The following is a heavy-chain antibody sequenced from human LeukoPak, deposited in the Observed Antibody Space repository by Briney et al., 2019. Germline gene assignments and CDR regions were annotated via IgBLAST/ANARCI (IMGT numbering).Heavy chain of an antibody. V-gene: IGHV3-48*04. CDR1: GFTFTSYS. J-gene: IGHJ6*04. CDR2: ISSSGSTI. CDR3: AELGITMIGGV. D-gene: IGHD3-10*02. Sequence: PGGSLRLSCAASGFTFTSYSMNWVRQAPGRGLGWVSYISSSGSTIYYADSVKGRFTISRDNAKNSLYLQMNSLRAEDTAVYYCAELGITMIGGVWGKGTTVTISS.